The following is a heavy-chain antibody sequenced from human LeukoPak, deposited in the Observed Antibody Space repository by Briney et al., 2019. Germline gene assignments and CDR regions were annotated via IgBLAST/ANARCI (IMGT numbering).Heavy chain of an antibody. V-gene: IGHV1-69*13. J-gene: IGHJ6*03. D-gene: IGHD6-13*01. CDR2: IIPIFGTA. Sequence: ASVKVSCKASGGTFSSYAISWVRQAPGQGLEWMGGIIPIFGTANYAQKFQGRVTITADESTSTAYMELSSLRAEDTAVYYCARRETAAAGADYHYYYMDVWGKGTTVTISS. CDR1: GGTFSSYA. CDR3: ARRETAAAGADYHYYYMDV.